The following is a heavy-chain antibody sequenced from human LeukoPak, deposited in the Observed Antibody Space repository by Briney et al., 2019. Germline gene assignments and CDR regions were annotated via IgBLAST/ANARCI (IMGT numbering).Heavy chain of an antibody. Sequence: GGSLRLSCAASGFTFSSYGMHWVRQASGKGLEWVAVISNDGTKKYYADSVKGRFTVSKDNSKNTLYLQMSSLRPEDTAVYYCAKEKYRGYSYGSGDYWGQGTLVTVSS. CDR2: ISNDGTKK. V-gene: IGHV3-30*18. CDR3: AKEKYRGYSYGSGDY. D-gene: IGHD5-18*01. CDR1: GFTFSSYG. J-gene: IGHJ4*02.